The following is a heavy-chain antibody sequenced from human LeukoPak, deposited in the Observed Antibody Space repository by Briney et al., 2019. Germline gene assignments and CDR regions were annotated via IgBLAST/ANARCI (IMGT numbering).Heavy chain of an antibody. Sequence: ASVKVSCKASGGTFSSYAISWVRQAPGQGLEWMGRIIPILGIANYAQKFQGRVTITADKSTSTAYMELSGLRSEDTAVYYCARVSTDYGDYVDYWGQGTLVTVSS. CDR3: ARVSTDYGDYVDY. CDR2: IIPILGIA. CDR1: GGTFSSYA. V-gene: IGHV1-69*04. J-gene: IGHJ4*02. D-gene: IGHD4-17*01.